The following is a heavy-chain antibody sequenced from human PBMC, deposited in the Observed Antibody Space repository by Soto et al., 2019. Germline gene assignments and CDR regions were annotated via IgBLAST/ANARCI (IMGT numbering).Heavy chain of an antibody. CDR3: ARGHGVAGTFDY. Sequence: SQTLSLTCDISGDSVSSNNAAWNWIRQSPSRGLEWLGRTYYRSTWYNDYAVSAKSRITINPDTPKNQFSLHLNSVTPEDTAVYYCARGHGVAGTFDYWGQGTLVTVSS. D-gene: IGHD2-15*01. CDR1: GDSVSSNNAA. V-gene: IGHV6-1*01. CDR2: TYYRSTWYN. J-gene: IGHJ4*02.